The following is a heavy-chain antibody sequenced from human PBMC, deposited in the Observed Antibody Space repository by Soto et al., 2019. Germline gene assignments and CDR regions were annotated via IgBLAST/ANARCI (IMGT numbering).Heavy chain of an antibody. J-gene: IGHJ4*02. CDR3: ARAVAVAADFDY. CDR2: INAGKGDT. V-gene: IGHV1-3*01. CDR1: GYTFTSYA. Sequence: ASVKVSCKASGYTFTSYAMHWVRQAPGQGLEWMGWINAGKGDTKYPQRFQGRVTITRDTSASTAYMELSSLRSEDTAVYYCARAVAVAADFDYWGQGTLVTVSS. D-gene: IGHD6-19*01.